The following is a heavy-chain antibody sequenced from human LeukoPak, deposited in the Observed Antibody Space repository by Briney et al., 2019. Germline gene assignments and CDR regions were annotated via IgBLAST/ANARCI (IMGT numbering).Heavy chain of an antibody. CDR1: GLTFSSSW. Sequence: GGSLRLSCAVSGLTFSSSWMDWVRQAPGKGLEWVASINPDGIKRYSADSVKGRFTISRDNARNSLYLQMDSLRVEDAAFYYCARDLAFSRLDYWGQGVLVTVSS. J-gene: IGHJ4*02. D-gene: IGHD2/OR15-2a*01. V-gene: IGHV3-7*01. CDR2: INPDGIKR. CDR3: ARDLAFSRLDY.